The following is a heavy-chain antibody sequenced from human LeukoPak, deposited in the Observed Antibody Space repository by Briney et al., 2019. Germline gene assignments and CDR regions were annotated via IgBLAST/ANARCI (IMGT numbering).Heavy chain of an antibody. CDR1: GYTFTSYG. J-gene: IGHJ4*02. Sequence: ASVKVSCKASGYTFTSYGTSWVRQAPGQGLEWMGWISAYNGNTNYAQKLQGRVTMTTDTSTSTAYMELRSLRSDDTAVYYCARDTVVVVAATAVSDYWGQGTLVTVSS. V-gene: IGHV1-18*01. CDR2: ISAYNGNT. CDR3: ARDTVVVVAATAVSDY. D-gene: IGHD2-15*01.